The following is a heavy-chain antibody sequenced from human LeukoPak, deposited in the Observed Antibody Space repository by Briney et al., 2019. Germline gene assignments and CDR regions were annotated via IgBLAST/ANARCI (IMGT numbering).Heavy chain of an antibody. D-gene: IGHD3-22*01. Sequence: SETLSLTSVVSGDSISNNNWWSWVRQSPGKGLEWIGEVYHSGDANYNPSLKSRVTMSVDKSKNQISLRLTSVTAADTAVYYCARIPNYYDSSGYFDYWGQGTLVTVSS. CDR3: ARIPNYYDSSGYFDY. CDR2: VYHSGDA. V-gene: IGHV4/OR15-8*01. CDR1: GDSISNNNW. J-gene: IGHJ4*02.